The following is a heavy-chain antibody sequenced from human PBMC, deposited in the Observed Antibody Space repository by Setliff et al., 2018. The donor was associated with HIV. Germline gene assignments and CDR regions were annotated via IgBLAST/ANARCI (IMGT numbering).Heavy chain of an antibody. V-gene: IGHV4-59*11. CDR3: ATYPRPPYDFEY. D-gene: IGHD3-16*01. CDR1: GASMSGHY. Sequence: PSETLSLTCTVSGASMSGHYWSWLRQPPGKTLEWIGYVYYTGTTNYNPSLQSRVTISLDTSKSQFSLKLTSATAADTAVYYCATYPRPPYDFEYWGPGNLVTVSS. CDR2: VYYTGTT. J-gene: IGHJ4*02.